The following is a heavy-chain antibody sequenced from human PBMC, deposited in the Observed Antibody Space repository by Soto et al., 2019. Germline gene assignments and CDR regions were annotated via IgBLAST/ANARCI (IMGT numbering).Heavy chain of an antibody. Sequence: ASVKVSCKASGGTFSSYAISWVRQAPGQGLEWMGGIIPIFGTANYAQKFQGRVTITADKSTSTAYMELSSLRSEDTAVYYCARDEYEILMPYDILTGSQNWFDPWGQGTLVTVS. V-gene: IGHV1-69*06. J-gene: IGHJ5*02. CDR1: GGTFSSYA. D-gene: IGHD3-9*01. CDR2: IIPIFGTA. CDR3: ARDEYEILMPYDILTGSQNWFDP.